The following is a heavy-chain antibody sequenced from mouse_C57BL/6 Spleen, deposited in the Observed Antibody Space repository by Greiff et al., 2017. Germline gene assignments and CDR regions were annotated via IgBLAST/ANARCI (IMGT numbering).Heavy chain of an antibody. CDR1: GFSLTSYG. V-gene: IGHV2-9*01. Sequence: VKLVESGPGLVAPSQSLSITCTVSGFSLTSYGVDWVRQPPGKGLEWLGVIWGGGSTNYNSPLMSSLGISTDNSTCQVYLNMNSKPPDYTAMYFCASPRYYYDNAMDYWGQGTSVTVSS. J-gene: IGHJ4*01. CDR2: IWGGGST. D-gene: IGHD2-4*01. CDR3: ASPRYYYDNAMDY.